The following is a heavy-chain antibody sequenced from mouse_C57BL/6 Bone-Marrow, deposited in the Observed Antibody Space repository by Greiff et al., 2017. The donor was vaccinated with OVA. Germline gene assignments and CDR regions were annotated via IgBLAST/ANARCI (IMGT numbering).Heavy chain of an antibody. CDR1: GYTFTDYE. D-gene: IGHD2-1*01. V-gene: IGHV1-15*01. J-gene: IGHJ2*01. Sequence: VKLQESGAELVRPGASVTLSCKASGYTFTDYEMHWVKQTPVHGLEWIGAIDPETGGTAYNQKFKGKAILTADKSSSTAYMELRSLTSEDSAVYYCTRQGTTMVRRYFDYWGQGTTLTVSS. CDR3: TRQGTTMVRRYFDY. CDR2: IDPETGGT.